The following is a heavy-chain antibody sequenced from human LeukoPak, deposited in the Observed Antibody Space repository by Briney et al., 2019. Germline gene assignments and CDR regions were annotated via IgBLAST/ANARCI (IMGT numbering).Heavy chain of an antibody. Sequence: VKVSCKASGFTFTSSAVQWVRQARGHRLEWIGWIVVGSGNTNYAQKFQERVTITRDMSTSTAYMELSSLRSEDTAVYYCAAVHRIRVPESSRYAFDIWGQGTMVTVSS. D-gene: IGHD3-10*01. J-gene: IGHJ3*02. CDR3: AAVHRIRVPESSRYAFDI. CDR1: GFTFTSSA. V-gene: IGHV1-58*01. CDR2: IVVGSGNT.